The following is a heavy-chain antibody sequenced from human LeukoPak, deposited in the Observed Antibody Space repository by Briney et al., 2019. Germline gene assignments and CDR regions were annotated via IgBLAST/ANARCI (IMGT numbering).Heavy chain of an antibody. J-gene: IGHJ5*01. CDR2: IYTSGST. Sequence: PSETLSLTCTVSGGSITSGRYYWSWSRQPAGKGLEWIGRIYTSGSTNYNPSLKSRVTISVDTSKNQFSLKLSSVTAADTAVYYCARMSGVVVAGTSWFDSWGQGTLVTVSS. D-gene: IGHD6-19*01. CDR3: ARMSGVVVAGTSWFDS. CDR1: GGSITSGRYY. V-gene: IGHV4-61*02.